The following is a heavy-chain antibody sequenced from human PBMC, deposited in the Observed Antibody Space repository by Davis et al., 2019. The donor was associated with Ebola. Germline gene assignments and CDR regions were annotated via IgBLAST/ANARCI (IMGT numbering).Heavy chain of an antibody. CDR1: GYRFTTYW. CDR2: IYPGDSDT. D-gene: IGHD6-6*01. Sequence: GESLKISCKGSGYRFTTYWISWVRQMPGKGPEWMGIIYPGDSDTRYSPSFQGQVTISADKSISTAYLQWSSLKASDTAMYYCARFRSRPTFDYWGQGTLVTVSS. V-gene: IGHV5-51*01. J-gene: IGHJ4*02. CDR3: ARFRSRPTFDY.